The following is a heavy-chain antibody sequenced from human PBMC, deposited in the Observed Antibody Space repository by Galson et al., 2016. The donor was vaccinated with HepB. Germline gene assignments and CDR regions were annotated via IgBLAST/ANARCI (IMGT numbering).Heavy chain of an antibody. J-gene: IGHJ6*04. CDR2: IFITGNT. CDR1: GGSISSGSYY. V-gene: IGHV4-61*02. Sequence: PLSLTCSVSGGSISSGSYYWNWIRQPAGKGLEWIGRIFITGNTNYNSSLKSRVTISIDTSKNQFSLNLSAVTAADTAVYYCAREAEDLVVADYYGMDVWGKGTTVTVSS. CDR3: AREAEDLVVADYYGMDV. D-gene: IGHD2-15*01.